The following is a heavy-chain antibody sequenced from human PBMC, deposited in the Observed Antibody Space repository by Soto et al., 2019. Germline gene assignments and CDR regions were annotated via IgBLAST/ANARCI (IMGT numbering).Heavy chain of an antibody. D-gene: IGHD6-6*01. Sequence: SETLSLTCTVSGGSISSSSYYWGWIRQPPGKGLEWIGSIYYSGSTYYNPSLKSRVTISVDTSKNQFSLKLSSVTAADTAVYYCASLEYSSSALDYWGQGTLVTVSS. CDR1: GGSISSSSYY. CDR2: IYYSGST. CDR3: ASLEYSSSALDY. J-gene: IGHJ4*02. V-gene: IGHV4-39*01.